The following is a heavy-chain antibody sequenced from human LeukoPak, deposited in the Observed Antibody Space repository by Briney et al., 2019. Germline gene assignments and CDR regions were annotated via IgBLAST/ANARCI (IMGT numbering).Heavy chain of an antibody. CDR3: GMSGDRVPLQDDVFDV. V-gene: IGHV5-51*01. J-gene: IGHJ3*01. Sequence: GESLKISCKVSGYSFTSYCIGWVRQMPGKGLEWMGIIYPGDSGPTYSPSFQGQVTISVDKSINTAYLQWSSMQASDTAMYYCGMSGDRVPLQDDVFDVWGQGTMVTVST. D-gene: IGHD5/OR15-5a*01. CDR1: GYSFTSYC. CDR2: IYPGDSGP.